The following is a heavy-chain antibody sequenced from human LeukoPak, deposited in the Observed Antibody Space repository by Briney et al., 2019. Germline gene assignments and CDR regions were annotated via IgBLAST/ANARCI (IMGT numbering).Heavy chain of an antibody. CDR1: GFTFTNFY. CDR2: ITNSGTTI. V-gene: IGHV3-11*04. D-gene: IGHD3-9*01. CDR3: ARDGHYDILTGYFQD. Sequence: AGESLRLSCAASGFTFTNFYMSWIRQAPGKGLEWVSYITNSGTTIYYADSVKGRLTISRDNAKNPLYPQMNSLRAEDTAVYYCARDGHYDILTGYFQDWGQGTLVTVSS. J-gene: IGHJ1*01.